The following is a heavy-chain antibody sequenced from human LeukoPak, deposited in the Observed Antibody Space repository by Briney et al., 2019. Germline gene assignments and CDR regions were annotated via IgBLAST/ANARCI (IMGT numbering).Heavy chain of an antibody. D-gene: IGHD6-6*01. CDR1: GGSISSGSYY. CDR3: ARDSSFILGSFDY. V-gene: IGHV4-61*02. J-gene: IGHJ4*02. CDR2: IYTSGST. Sequence: ASQTLSLTCTVSGGSISSGSYYWSWIRQPAGKGLEWIGRIYTSGSTNYNPSLKSRVTMSVDTSKNQFSLKLSSVTAADTAVYYCARDSSFILGSFDYWGQGTLVTVSS.